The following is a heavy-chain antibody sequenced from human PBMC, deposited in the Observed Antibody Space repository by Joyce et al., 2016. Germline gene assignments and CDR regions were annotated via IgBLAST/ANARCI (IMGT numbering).Heavy chain of an antibody. CDR3: ARSAVRGTLSPFFDY. V-gene: IGHV5-51*01. J-gene: IGHJ4*02. D-gene: IGHD3-16*01. CDR2: INPEDSDT. CDR1: GYSFTSYW. Sequence: EVQLVQSGGEVKKPGESLKISCKGVGYSFTSYWLGWVGQMPGKGLELMGIINPEDSDTRSSPSCQCQVTNSVDRSIKTAHLRWGSLRASDTAIYYCARSAVRGTLSPFFDYWGQGSLVTVSS.